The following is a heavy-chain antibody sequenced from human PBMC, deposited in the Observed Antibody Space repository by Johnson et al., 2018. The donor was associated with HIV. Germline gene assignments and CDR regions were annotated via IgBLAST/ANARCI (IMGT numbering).Heavy chain of an antibody. J-gene: IGHJ3*02. Sequence: VQLVESGGGVVRPGGSLRLSCAASGFTFDDYGMTWVRQAPGQGLEWVSGIDWNGGSSGYADSVKGRFSISRDNGKNSLYLQMNSLRAEDTALYYCARGAYSSSWHASDASDIWGQGTMVTVSS. CDR3: ARGAYSSSWHASDASDI. CDR2: IDWNGGSS. D-gene: IGHD6-13*01. CDR1: GFTFDDYG. V-gene: IGHV3-20*04.